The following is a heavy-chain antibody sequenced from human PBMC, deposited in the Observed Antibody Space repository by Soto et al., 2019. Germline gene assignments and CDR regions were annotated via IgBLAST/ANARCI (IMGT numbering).Heavy chain of an antibody. CDR1: GFTFSSYS. Sequence: EVQLVESGGGLIQPGGSLRLSCAASGFTFSSYSMNCVRQAPGKGLDWISYISASTSSIYYADSVQGRFTISRDNAKNSLYLQMNSLRAEDSAMYYCVRGNYEKCIDYWGQGTLVTVSS. V-gene: IGHV3-48*01. J-gene: IGHJ4*02. CDR2: ISASTSSI. CDR3: VRGNYEKCIDY. D-gene: IGHD3-22*01.